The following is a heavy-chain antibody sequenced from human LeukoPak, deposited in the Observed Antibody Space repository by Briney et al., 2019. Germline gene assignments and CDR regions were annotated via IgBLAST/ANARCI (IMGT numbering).Heavy chain of an antibody. J-gene: IGHJ4*02. Sequence: ASVKVSCKASGYSFISFDINWVRQATGQGLEWLGWMNPNSGSTGYAQNFQGRISMTRDTSISTAYMELSNLGSEDTAVYYCTRNLARTGDFDYWGQGTLVTVSS. V-gene: IGHV1-8*01. CDR3: TRNLARTGDFDY. CDR1: GYSFISFD. D-gene: IGHD5-12*01. CDR2: MNPNSGST.